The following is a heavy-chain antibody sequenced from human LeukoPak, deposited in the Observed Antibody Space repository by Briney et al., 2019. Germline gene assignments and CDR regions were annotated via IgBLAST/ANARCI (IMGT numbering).Heavy chain of an antibody. CDR3: AGLRGMDV. V-gene: IGHV3-30*03. CDR2: ISYDGSNK. CDR1: GFTFSSYG. J-gene: IGHJ6*02. Sequence: GGSLRLSCAASGFTFSSYGMHWLRQAPGKGLEWVAVISYDGSNKYYADSVKGRFTISRDNSKNTLYLQMNSLRAEDTAVYYCAGLRGMDVWGQGTTVTVSS.